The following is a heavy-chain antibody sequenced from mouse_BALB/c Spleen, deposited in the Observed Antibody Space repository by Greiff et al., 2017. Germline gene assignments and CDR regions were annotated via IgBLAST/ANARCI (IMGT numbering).Heavy chain of an antibody. Sequence: EVKLVESGGGLVQPGGSRKLSCAASGFTFSSFGMHWVRQAPEKGLEWVAYISSGSSTIYYADTVKGRFTISRDNPKNTLFLQMTSLRSEDTAMYYCARSKAYYRYDEGFAYWGQGTLVTVSA. CDR1: GFTFSSFG. CDR2: ISSGSSTI. D-gene: IGHD2-14*01. J-gene: IGHJ3*01. CDR3: ARSKAYYRYDEGFAY. V-gene: IGHV5-17*02.